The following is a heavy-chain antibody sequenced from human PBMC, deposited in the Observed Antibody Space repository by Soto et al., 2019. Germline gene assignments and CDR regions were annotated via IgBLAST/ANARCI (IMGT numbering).Heavy chain of an antibody. CDR1: GCSFSSSY. Sequence: SETLSLTCTVSGCSFSSSYWSWIRQPPGKGLEWIGYISYSGSTNSSPSLKSRVTISVDTSKNQFSLRLSSVTAADTAVYYCARLNKAYGTDYWGQGTLVTVSS. V-gene: IGHV4-59*08. CDR2: ISYSGST. CDR3: ARLNKAYGTDY. D-gene: IGHD4-17*01. J-gene: IGHJ4*02.